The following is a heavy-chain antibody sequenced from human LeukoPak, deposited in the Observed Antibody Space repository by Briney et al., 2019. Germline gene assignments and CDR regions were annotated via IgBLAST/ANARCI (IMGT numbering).Heavy chain of an antibody. CDR3: ARPHWGRWSDAFDI. CDR2: ISSSGSTI. CDR1: GFTFSDYY. V-gene: IGHV3-11*01. Sequence: GGSLRLSCAASGFTFSDYYMSWIRQAPGKGLEWVSYISSSGSTIYYANSVKGRFTISRDNAKNSLYLQMNSLRAEDTAVYYCARPHWGRWSDAFDIWGQGTMVTVSS. J-gene: IGHJ3*02. D-gene: IGHD3-16*01.